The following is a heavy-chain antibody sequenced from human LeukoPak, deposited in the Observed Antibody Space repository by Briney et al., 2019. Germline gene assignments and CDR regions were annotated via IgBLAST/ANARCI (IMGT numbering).Heavy chain of an antibody. J-gene: IGHJ4*02. CDR2: IYYSGST. CDR3: ARHVSVHYSSFGY. V-gene: IGHV4-59*08. D-gene: IGHD2-15*01. CDR1: GGSISSYF. Sequence: SETLSLTCTVSGGSISSYFWSWIRQPPGKGLEWIGYIYYSGSTNYNPSLKSRVIISVDTSKKQFSLNLTSVTAADTAVYYCARHVSVHYSSFGYWGWGTLVTVSS.